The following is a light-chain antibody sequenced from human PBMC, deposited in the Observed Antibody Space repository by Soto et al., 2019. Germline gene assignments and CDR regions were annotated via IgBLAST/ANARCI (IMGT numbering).Light chain of an antibody. CDR2: GAS. J-gene: IGKJ5*01. CDR3: QQRSNWPIT. V-gene: IGKV3D-20*02. CDR1: QSVSNNY. Sequence: EIVLTQSPGTLSLSPGERATLSCRASQSVSNNYLAWYQQKPGQAPRLLIYGASNRATGIPDRFSGSGSGTDFTPNISRVEPEDFAVYFCQQRSNWPITFGQGTRLEIK.